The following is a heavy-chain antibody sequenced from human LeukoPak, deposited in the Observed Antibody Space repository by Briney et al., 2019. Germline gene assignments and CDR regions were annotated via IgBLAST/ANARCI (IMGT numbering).Heavy chain of an antibody. V-gene: IGHV3-11*04. Sequence: GGSLRLSCAASGFTFSNAWMSWVRQAPGKGLEWVSYISGSGGLIYYADSVKGRFTISRDNAKNSLYLQMNSLRAEDTAVYYCAREGIGSYFYMDVWGKGTTVTISS. CDR3: AREGIGSYFYMDV. CDR1: GFTFSNAW. J-gene: IGHJ6*03. CDR2: ISGSGGLI. D-gene: IGHD1-26*01.